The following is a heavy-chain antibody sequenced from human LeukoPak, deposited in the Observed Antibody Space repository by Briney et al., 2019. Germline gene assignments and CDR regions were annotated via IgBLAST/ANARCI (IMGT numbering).Heavy chain of an antibody. CDR3: ARGGNYYDSRRGYYGVDV. Sequence: PSETLSLTCAVYGGSFSGYYWSWIRQPPGKGLEWIGEINHSGSTNYNPSLKSRVTISVDTSKNQFSLKLSSVTAADTAVYYCARGGNYYDSRRGYYGVDVWGQGTTVTVSS. J-gene: IGHJ6*02. D-gene: IGHD3-22*01. CDR2: INHSGST. CDR1: GGSFSGYY. V-gene: IGHV4-34*01.